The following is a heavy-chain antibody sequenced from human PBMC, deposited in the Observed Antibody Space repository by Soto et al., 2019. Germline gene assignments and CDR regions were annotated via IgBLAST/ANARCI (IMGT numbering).Heavy chain of an antibody. CDR2: IWSDGSTK. Sequence: QVQLVESGGGVVQPGRSLRLSCAASGFTFRTYGMHWVLQAPGKGLELVAVIWSDGSTKFHADSVKGRFTISRDNSKNTLYLQMSSLRAEDTAVYYCAREGTSIAVAGLDYWGQGTLVTVSS. J-gene: IGHJ4*02. CDR3: AREGTSIAVAGLDY. CDR1: GFTFRTYG. V-gene: IGHV3-33*01. D-gene: IGHD6-19*01.